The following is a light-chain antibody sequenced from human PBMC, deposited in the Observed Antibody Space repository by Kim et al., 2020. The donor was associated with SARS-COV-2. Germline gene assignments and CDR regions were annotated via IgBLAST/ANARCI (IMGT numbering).Light chain of an antibody. V-gene: IGKV3-20*01. CDR1: QAVSSSY. Sequence: SPGERATLSCRTSQAVSSSYLAWYQQKPGQAPRLLIYGASSRATGNPDRFGASGSGTDFTLTISRLEPEDFAVYYCQQYGTSPLTFGGGTKVDIK. CDR2: GAS. CDR3: QQYGTSPLT. J-gene: IGKJ4*01.